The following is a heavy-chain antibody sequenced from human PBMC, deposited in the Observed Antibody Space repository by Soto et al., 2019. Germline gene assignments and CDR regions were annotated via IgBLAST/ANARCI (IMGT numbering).Heavy chain of an antibody. CDR1: GFTVSSNY. Sequence: GGSLRLSXAASGFTVSSNYMSWVRQAPGKGLEWVSVIYSGGSTYYADSVKGRFTISRDNSKNTLYLQMNSLRAEDTAVYYCAREGDVADAFDIWGQGTMVTVSS. J-gene: IGHJ3*02. CDR2: IYSGGST. D-gene: IGHD2-21*02. V-gene: IGHV3-53*01. CDR3: AREGDVADAFDI.